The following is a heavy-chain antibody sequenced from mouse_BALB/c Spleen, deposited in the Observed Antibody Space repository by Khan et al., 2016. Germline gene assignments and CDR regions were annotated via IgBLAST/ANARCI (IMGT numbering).Heavy chain of an antibody. CDR1: GYTFSNYW. D-gene: IGHD2-2*01. V-gene: IGHV1-9*01. CDR2: ILPVTGSS. J-gene: IGHJ1*01. CDR3: ARWLRGDWYVDV. Sequence: QVQLQQSGAELMKPGASVKISCKATGYTFSNYWIEWVKQRPGHSLEWIGEILPVTGSSKNNGKFKYKATFTADTSSNTAYMQLSRLTSEDSGVCYCARWLRGDWYVDVWGAGTTITVSS.